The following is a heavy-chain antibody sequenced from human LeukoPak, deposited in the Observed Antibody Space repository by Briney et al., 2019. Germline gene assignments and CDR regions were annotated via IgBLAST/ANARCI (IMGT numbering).Heavy chain of an antibody. CDR3: TKDRGGSYYDAFDM. J-gene: IGHJ3*02. V-gene: IGHV3-9*01. CDR1: GVTFDDYA. D-gene: IGHD1-26*01. CDR2: ITWNSGTI. Sequence: PGGSLRLSCAASGVTFDDYAMHWVRQAPGKGLEWVSGITWNSGTIAYADSVKGRFAISRDNAKNSLYLQMNSLRAEDTALYYCTKDRGGSYYDAFDMWGQGTRVTVSS.